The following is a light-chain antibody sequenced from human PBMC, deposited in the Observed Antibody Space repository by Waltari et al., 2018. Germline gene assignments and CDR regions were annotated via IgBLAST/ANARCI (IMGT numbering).Light chain of an antibody. CDR2: GAS. V-gene: IGKV3-20*01. CDR3: QQYGSSPRT. CDR1: QSVRTY. Sequence: EIVLTQSPGTRSLSPGERATLPCRASQSVRTYLAWYQQKPGQAPRLLIYGASSRATGIPDRFSGSGSGTDFILTISRLEPEDFAVYYCQQYGSSPRTFGQGTKLEIK. J-gene: IGKJ2*01.